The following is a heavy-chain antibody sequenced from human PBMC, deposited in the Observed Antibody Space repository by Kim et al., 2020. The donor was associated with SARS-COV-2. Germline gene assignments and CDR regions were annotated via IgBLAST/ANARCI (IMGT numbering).Heavy chain of an antibody. Sequence: ASVKVSCKASGYTFTSYDINWVRQATGQGLEWMGWMNPNSGNTGYAQKFQGRVTMTRNTSISTAYMELSSLRSEDTAVYYCARVKGWRDYSNYPYYYYYMEVWGKGTPVTVFS. D-gene: IGHD4-4*01. V-gene: IGHV1-8*01. CDR2: MNPNSGNT. CDR1: GYTFTSYD. CDR3: ARVKGWRDYSNYPYYYYYMEV. J-gene: IGHJ6*03.